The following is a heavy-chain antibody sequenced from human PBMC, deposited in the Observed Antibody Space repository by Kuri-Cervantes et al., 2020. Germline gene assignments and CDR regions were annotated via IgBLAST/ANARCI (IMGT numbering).Heavy chain of an antibody. CDR3: ASDSRGPRTRKFDY. CDR1: GFTFSNAW. V-gene: IGHV4-34*01. CDR2: INHSGST. J-gene: IGHJ4*02. D-gene: IGHD4-11*01. Sequence: ESLKISCAASGFTFSNAWMSWVRQPPGKGLEWIGEINHSGSTNYNPSLKSRVTISVDTSKNQFSLKLSSVTAADTAVYYCASDSRGPRTRKFDYWGQGTLVTVSS.